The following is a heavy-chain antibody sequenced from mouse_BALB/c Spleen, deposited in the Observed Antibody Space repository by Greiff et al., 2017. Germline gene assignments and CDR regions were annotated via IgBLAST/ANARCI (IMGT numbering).Heavy chain of an antibody. Sequence: QVQLQQSGPELVKPGASVRISCKASGYTFTSYYIHWVKQRPGQGLEWIGWIYPGNVNTKYNEKFKGKATLTADKSSSTAYMQLSSLTSEDSAVYFCARRRYGFDYWGQGTTLTVSS. V-gene: IGHV1S56*01. D-gene: IGHD2-10*02. J-gene: IGHJ2*01. CDR2: IYPGNVNT. CDR3: ARRRYGFDY. CDR1: GYTFTSYY.